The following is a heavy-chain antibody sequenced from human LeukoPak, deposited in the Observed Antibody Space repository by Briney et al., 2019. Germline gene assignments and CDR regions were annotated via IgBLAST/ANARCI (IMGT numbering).Heavy chain of an antibody. V-gene: IGHV3-9*03. CDR1: GFTFDDYG. J-gene: IGHJ3*01. D-gene: IGHD1-26*01. Sequence: GGSLRLSCAASGFTFDDYGMSWVRQAPGKGLEWVSGISWNSGSIGYADSVKGRFTISRDNAKNSLYLQMNSLRAEDMALYYCAKDIRSGSYSDAFDVWGQGTMVTVSS. CDR3: AKDIRSGSYSDAFDV. CDR2: ISWNSGSI.